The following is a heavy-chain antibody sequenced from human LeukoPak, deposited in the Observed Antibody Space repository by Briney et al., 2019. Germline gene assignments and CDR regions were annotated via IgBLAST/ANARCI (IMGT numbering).Heavy chain of an antibody. J-gene: IGHJ4*02. V-gene: IGHV3-23*01. Sequence: GGSLRLSCVASGFTFRNCGMTWVRQAPGKGLEWVSTISGSDGGTYYAGSVRGRFTISRDNSKNTLYLQMKALRDEDTATYYCAKRGPIYSSTPGNYFDYWGQGTLVTVSS. CDR1: GFTFRNCG. CDR3: AKRGPIYSSTPGNYFDY. D-gene: IGHD3-10*01. CDR2: ISGSDGGT.